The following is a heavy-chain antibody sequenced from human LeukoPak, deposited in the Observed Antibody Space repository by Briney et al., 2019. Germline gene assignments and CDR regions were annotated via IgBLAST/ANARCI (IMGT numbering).Heavy chain of an antibody. Sequence: TFSSYAMSWVRQAPGKGLEWIGSIYYSGSTYYNPSLKSRITISVDTSKNQFSLKLSSVTAADTALFYCARHSCSSTACTFDYWGQGTLVTVSS. CDR1: TFSSYA. D-gene: IGHD2-2*01. V-gene: IGHV4-39*01. CDR3: ARHSCSSTACTFDY. J-gene: IGHJ4*02. CDR2: IYYSGST.